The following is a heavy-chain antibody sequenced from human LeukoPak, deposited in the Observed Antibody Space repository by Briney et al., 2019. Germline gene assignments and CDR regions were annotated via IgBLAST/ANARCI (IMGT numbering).Heavy chain of an antibody. V-gene: IGHV3-23*01. J-gene: IGHJ4*02. D-gene: IGHD3-3*01. Sequence: PGGSLRLSCAASGFTFSSYALSWVRQVSGKGLEWVSAISGSGGSTFYADSVKGRFTMSRDNSKNTLYLQMNSLRVEDTAVYYCAGGAVGFQGRFDYWGQGTLVTVSS. CDR3: AGGAVGFQGRFDY. CDR1: GFTFSSYA. CDR2: ISGSGGST.